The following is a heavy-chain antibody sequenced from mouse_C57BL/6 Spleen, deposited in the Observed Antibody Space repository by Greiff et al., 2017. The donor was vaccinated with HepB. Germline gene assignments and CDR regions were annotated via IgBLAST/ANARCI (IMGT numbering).Heavy chain of an antibody. J-gene: IGHJ2*01. CDR2: MYPRSGNT. V-gene: IGHV1-81*01. Sequence: QVQLKESGAELARPGASVKLSCKASGYTFTSYGISWVKQRIGQGLEWIGEMYPRSGNTYYNEKFKGKATLTADKSSSTAYMELRSLTSEDSAVYFCARGDSSGYVDYWGQGTTLTVSS. D-gene: IGHD3-2*02. CDR3: ARGDSSGYVDY. CDR1: GYTFTSYG.